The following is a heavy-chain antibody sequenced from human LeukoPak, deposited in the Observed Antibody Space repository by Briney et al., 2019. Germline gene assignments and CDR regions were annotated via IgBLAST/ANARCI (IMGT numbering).Heavy chain of an antibody. CDR2: ISAYNGNT. J-gene: IGHJ5*02. CDR3: ARDYYGSGSYYSPINWFDP. CDR1: GYTFTSYG. V-gene: IGHV1-18*01. Sequence: ASVKVSCKASGYTFTSYGISWVRQAPGQGLEWMGWISAYNGNTNYAQKLQGRVTMTTDTSTSTAYMELRSLRSDDTAVYYCARDYYGSGSYYSPINWFDPWGQGTLVTVSS. D-gene: IGHD3-10*01.